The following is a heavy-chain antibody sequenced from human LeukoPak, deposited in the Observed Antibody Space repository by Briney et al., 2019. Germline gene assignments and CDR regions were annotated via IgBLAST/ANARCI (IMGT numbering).Heavy chain of an antibody. CDR1: GFTFSSYG. CDR3: AREIIVGAIGTNWCDP. J-gene: IGHJ5*02. V-gene: IGHV3-30*03. CDR2: ISYDGSNK. D-gene: IGHD1-26*01. Sequence: PGGSLRLSCAASGFTFSSYGMHWVRQAPGKGLEWVAVISYDGSNKYYADSVKGRFTISRDNSKNTLYLQMNSLRAEDTAVYYCAREIIVGAIGTNWCDPWGQGTLVTVSS.